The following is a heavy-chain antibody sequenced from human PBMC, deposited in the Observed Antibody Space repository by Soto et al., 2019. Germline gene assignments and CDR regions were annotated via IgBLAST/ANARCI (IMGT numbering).Heavy chain of an antibody. V-gene: IGHV3-23*01. CDR1: GFTFSSYA. CDR2: INSNGAST. J-gene: IGHJ5*02. D-gene: IGHD4-17*01. CDR3: AKDPLYALGNWFDP. Sequence: EVHLLESGGGLVQPGGSLRLSCVASGFTFSSYAMNWVRQAPGQGLEWVSTINSNGASTFYADSVKGRFTISRDNSKSTLYLQMNSLRAEDTAMYYCAKDPLYALGNWFDPWGQGILVTVSS.